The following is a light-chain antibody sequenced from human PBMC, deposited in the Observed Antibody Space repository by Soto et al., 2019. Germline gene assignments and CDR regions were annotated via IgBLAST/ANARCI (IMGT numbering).Light chain of an antibody. J-gene: IGKJ5*01. CDR1: QSIKNY. CDR3: QQGYSTTPIT. Sequence: DIQMTQSPSSLSSAILERVTITCRASQSIKNYLNWYQHKPGAAPKLLIFGASNLESGVPSRFSGSGSGTEFTLSISSLQPEDFATYYCQQGYSTTPITFGQGTRLEIK. CDR2: GAS. V-gene: IGKV1-39*01.